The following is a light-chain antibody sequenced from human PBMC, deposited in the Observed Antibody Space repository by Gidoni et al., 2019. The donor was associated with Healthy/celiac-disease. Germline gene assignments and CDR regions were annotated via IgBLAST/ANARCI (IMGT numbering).Light chain of an antibody. Sequence: ESVLTQSPATLSLSPGERATLSCRASQRVSSYLAWYQQKPGQAPRLLIYDASNRATGIPARFSGSGSGTDFTLTISSLEPEDCAVYYCQQRSNWPGVTFGPGTKVDIK. CDR1: QRVSSY. V-gene: IGKV3-11*01. CDR3: QQRSNWPGVT. CDR2: DAS. J-gene: IGKJ3*01.